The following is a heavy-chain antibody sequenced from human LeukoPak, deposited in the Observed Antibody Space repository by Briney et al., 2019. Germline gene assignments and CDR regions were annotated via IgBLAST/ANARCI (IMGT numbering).Heavy chain of an antibody. V-gene: IGHV3-21*01. CDR3: ARDLSGVTGYTYGRGIDY. D-gene: IGHD5-18*01. J-gene: IGHJ4*02. CDR1: GFSFSSYS. Sequence: GGSLRLSCAASGFSFSSYSMNWVRQAPGKGLEWVSSITSSSSYIYYADSVKGRFTISRDNAKNSLYLQMNSLRAEDTAVYYCARDLSGVTGYTYGRGIDYWGQGTLVTVSS. CDR2: ITSSSSYI.